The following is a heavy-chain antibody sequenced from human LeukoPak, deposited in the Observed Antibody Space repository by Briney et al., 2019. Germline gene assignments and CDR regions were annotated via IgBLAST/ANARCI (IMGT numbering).Heavy chain of an antibody. CDR2: IYTSGST. Sequence: PSQTLSLTCTVSGGSISSGSHYWRWIRQPAGKGLEWIGRIYTSGSTNYNPSLKSRVTISVDTSKNQFSLKLSSVTAADTAVYYCAAARPHQFDYWGQGTLVTVSS. J-gene: IGHJ4*02. D-gene: IGHD6-6*01. V-gene: IGHV4-61*02. CDR3: AAARPHQFDY. CDR1: GGSISSGSHY.